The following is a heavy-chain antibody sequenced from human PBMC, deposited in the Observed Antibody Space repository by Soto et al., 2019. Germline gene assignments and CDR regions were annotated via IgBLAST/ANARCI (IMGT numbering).Heavy chain of an antibody. Sequence: QVQLQESGPGLVKPSQTLSLTCSVSGESISSGGYYWSWIRHHSGKGLEWIGYIYDSESAYYNPSLKSRVTISMDTSKNHFAMRLSSVTAADTAVYYCARASSSSSAADYWGQGTLATVSS. CDR3: ARASSSSSAADY. J-gene: IGHJ4*02. CDR1: GESISSGGYY. CDR2: IYDSESA. D-gene: IGHD6-6*01. V-gene: IGHV4-31*03.